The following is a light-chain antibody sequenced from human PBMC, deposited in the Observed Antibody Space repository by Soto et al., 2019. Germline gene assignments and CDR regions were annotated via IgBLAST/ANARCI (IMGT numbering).Light chain of an antibody. CDR3: QQSYSTLWT. CDR1: QSISSY. CDR2: AAS. Sequence: DIQMTQSNYSLSVSVGDRATITPRASQSISSYLNWYQQKPGKAPKLLIYAASSLQSGVPSRFSGSGSGTDFTLTISSLQPEDFATYYCQQSYSTLWTFGQGTKVDIK. J-gene: IGKJ1*01. V-gene: IGKV1-39*01.